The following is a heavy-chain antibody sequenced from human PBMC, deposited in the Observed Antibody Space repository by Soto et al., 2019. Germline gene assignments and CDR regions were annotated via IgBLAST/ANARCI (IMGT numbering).Heavy chain of an antibody. D-gene: IGHD5-12*01. V-gene: IGHV2-5*01. CDR3: AHTSRGFDYCYYDY. Sequence: ESGPTLVNPTQTLTLTCTFSGFSLSTSGVGVGWIRQPPGKALEWLALIYWNDDNRFSPSLKTRLTITKDTSKDQVVLTMTNMDPVDTATYYCAHTSRGFDYCYYDYWGQGTLVTVSS. CDR1: GFSLSTSGVG. CDR2: IYWNDDN. J-gene: IGHJ4*02.